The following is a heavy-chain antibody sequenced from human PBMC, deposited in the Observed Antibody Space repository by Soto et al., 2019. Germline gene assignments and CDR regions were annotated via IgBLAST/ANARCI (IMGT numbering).Heavy chain of an antibody. D-gene: IGHD6-13*01. J-gene: IGHJ4*02. CDR2: IYHSGST. CDR1: GYSISSGYY. CDR3: ARVFIPYHSAAGTWIDY. V-gene: IGHV4-38-2*01. Sequence: KPSETLSLTCAVSGYSISSGYYWGWIRQPPGKGLEWIGSIYHSGSTYYNPSLKSRATISVDTSKNQFSLKLSSVTAADTAVYYCARVFIPYHSAAGTWIDYWGQGTLVTVSS.